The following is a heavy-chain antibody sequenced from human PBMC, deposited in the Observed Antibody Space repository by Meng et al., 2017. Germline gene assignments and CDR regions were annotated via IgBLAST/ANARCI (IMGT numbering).Heavy chain of an antibody. D-gene: IGHD5-12*01. CDR2: ITHVFGIA. Sequence: DQRGVSGAVWKQPEASVTASCNGCGAILNNFCDSWLRPSPAQGLQWMGEITHVFGIANYAASFQGRVTISADTSTKTAYMDLSSLGSDDTAVYYCVRDLWRRSGECVWGQGTLVTVSS. CDR3: VRDLWRRSGECV. J-gene: IGHJ4*02. V-gene: IGHV1-69*14. CDR1: GAILNNFC.